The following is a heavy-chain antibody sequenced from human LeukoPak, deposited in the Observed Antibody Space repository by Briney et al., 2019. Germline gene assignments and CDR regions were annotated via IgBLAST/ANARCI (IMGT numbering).Heavy chain of an antibody. J-gene: IGHJ4*02. CDR1: GYTFTGYY. CDR2: INPNSGGT. D-gene: IGHD5-24*01. Sequence: ASVKVSCKASGYTFTGYYMHWVRQAPGQGLEWMGWINPNSGGTNCAQKFQGRVTMTRDTSISTAYMELSRLRSDDTAVYYCARDYGDGYNFALYWGQGTLVTVSS. V-gene: IGHV1-2*02. CDR3: ARDYGDGYNFALY.